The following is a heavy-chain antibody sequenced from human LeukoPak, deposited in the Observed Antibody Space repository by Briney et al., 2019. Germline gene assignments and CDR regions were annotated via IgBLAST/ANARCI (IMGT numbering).Heavy chain of an antibody. CDR3: ATTSTSSSWYFDY. D-gene: IGHD6-13*01. V-gene: IGHV5-51*01. Sequence: GESLKISCKGSGYSFTSYWIGWVRHMPGKGLEWMGIIYPGDSDTRYSPSFQGQVTISADKSISTAYLQWSSLKASDTAMYYCATTSTSSSWYFDYWGQGTLVTVSS. J-gene: IGHJ4*02. CDR2: IYPGDSDT. CDR1: GYSFTSYW.